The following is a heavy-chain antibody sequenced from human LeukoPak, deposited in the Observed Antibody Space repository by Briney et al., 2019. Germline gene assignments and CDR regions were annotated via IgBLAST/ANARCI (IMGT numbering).Heavy chain of an antibody. CDR3: ARAVAGGPAPFDY. D-gene: IGHD6-19*01. J-gene: IGHJ4*02. CDR2: IYYSGST. CDR1: GGSVSSYY. V-gene: IGHV4-59*02. Sequence: KPSETLSLTCTVSGGSVSSYYWSWIRQPPGKGLEWIGYIYYSGSTNYNPSLKSRVTISVDTSKNQFSLKLSSVTAADTAVYYCARAVAGGPAPFDYWGQGTLVTVSS.